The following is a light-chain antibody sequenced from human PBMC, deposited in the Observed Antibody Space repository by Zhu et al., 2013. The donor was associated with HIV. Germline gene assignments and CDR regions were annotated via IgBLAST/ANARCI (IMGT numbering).Light chain of an antibody. J-gene: IGKJ2*03. CDR2: GAS. CDR3: QQYGTSPVS. V-gene: IGKV3-20*01. CDR1: QSVSSSY. Sequence: EIVLTQSPGTLSLSPGERATLSCRASQSVSSSYLAWYQQKPGQAPRLLIYGASSRATGIPDRFSGSGSGTDFTLTISRLEPEDFAVYYCQQYGTSPVSFGQGTKLEIK.